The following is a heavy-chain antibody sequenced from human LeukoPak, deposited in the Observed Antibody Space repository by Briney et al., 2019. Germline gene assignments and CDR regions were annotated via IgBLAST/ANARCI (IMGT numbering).Heavy chain of an antibody. J-gene: IGHJ6*02. Sequence: SGGSLRLSCAASGFTFSSYAMHWVRQAPGKGLEWVAVISYDGSNKYYADSVKGRLTISRDNSKNTLYLQMNSLRAEDTAVYYCARDLLGGMDVWGQGTTVTVSS. CDR1: GFTFSSYA. V-gene: IGHV3-30-3*01. D-gene: IGHD3-3*02. CDR3: ARDLLGGMDV. CDR2: ISYDGSNK.